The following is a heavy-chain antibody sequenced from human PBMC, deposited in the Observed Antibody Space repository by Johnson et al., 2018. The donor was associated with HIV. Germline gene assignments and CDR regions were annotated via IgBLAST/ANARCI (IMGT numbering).Heavy chain of an antibody. J-gene: IGHJ3*01. Sequence: QMLLVESGGGVVQPGRSLRLSCTASGFTFSSYGMHWVRQAPGKGLEWVAVISYDGSNKYYADSVKGRFTISRDNSKNTLYLQMNSLRAEDTAVYYCATPLGGWRWGDAFDFWGQGTMVTVSS. CDR2: ISYDGSNK. CDR1: GFTFSSYG. D-gene: IGHD3-16*01. V-gene: IGHV3-30*03. CDR3: ATPLGGWRWGDAFDF.